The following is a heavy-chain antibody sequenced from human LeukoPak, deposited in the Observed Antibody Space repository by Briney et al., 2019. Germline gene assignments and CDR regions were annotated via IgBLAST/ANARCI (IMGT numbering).Heavy chain of an antibody. CDR3: VRDRDWSFDY. J-gene: IGHJ4*02. CDR2: ISNDGNRK. V-gene: IGHV3-30*03. D-gene: IGHD2-21*02. CDR1: GFTFSGHG. Sequence: GRSLRLSCVAPGFTFSGHGMHWVRQAPGKGLEWQAFISNDGNRKYYADSVKGRFIISRDNSENTVSLQMSSLRTEDTAVYHCVRDRDWSFDYWGQGILVTVSS.